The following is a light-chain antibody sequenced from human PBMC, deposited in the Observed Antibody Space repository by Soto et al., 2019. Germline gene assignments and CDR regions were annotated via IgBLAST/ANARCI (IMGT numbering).Light chain of an antibody. CDR2: GAS. CDR3: HQYVSSRFT. Sequence: EIVLTQSPGTLSLSPGERATLSCRASQSVTSGYSACYQQKPGQAPRPLIYGASSRASGIPGRVSGSGSWPDFPLTFSCLEPEDSALYYCHQYVSSRFTFGPGTNVDIK. V-gene: IGKV3-20*01. J-gene: IGKJ3*01. CDR1: QSVTSGY.